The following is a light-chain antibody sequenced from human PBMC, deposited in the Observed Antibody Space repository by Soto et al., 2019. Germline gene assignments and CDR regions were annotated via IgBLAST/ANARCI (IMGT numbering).Light chain of an antibody. Sequence: IVLTQAPGTLSLSPGERATLSCRASQSVSRYLTWYQQKPGQGPRVLIYGASSRATGIPDRFSGSGSGTDFTLTISRLEPEDFAVYYCQQYGSSRTFGQGTKVDI. J-gene: IGKJ1*01. CDR3: QQYGSSRT. CDR2: GAS. CDR1: QSVSRY. V-gene: IGKV3-20*01.